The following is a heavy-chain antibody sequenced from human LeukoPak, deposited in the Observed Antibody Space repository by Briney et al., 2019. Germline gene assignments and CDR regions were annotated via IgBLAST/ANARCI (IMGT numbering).Heavy chain of an antibody. CDR1: GFTFSSYG. J-gene: IGHJ5*02. CDR2: ISGSGGST. Sequence: GGSLRLSYAASGFTFSSYGMSWDRQAPGKGLEWVSSISGSGGSTYYVDSMKGRFTISRDNSKNTLYLQMNSLRAEDTAVYYCAKDPSIVGAANWFDPWGQGTLVTVSS. CDR3: AKDPSIVGAANWFDP. V-gene: IGHV3-23*01. D-gene: IGHD1-26*01.